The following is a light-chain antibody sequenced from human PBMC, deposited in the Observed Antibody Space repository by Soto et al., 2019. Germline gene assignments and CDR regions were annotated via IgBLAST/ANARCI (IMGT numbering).Light chain of an antibody. CDR2: GAS. CDR3: LQDINYPWT. V-gene: IGKV1-6*01. J-gene: IGKJ1*01. Sequence: AIRMTQSPASLSASVGDRVTISCRASQGIGNALGWYQQKPGTPPKVLIYGASNLQSGVPPRFSGSGSGTDLTIAISSLKPEDSATYYCLQDINYPWTFGQGTKVDIK. CDR1: QGIGNA.